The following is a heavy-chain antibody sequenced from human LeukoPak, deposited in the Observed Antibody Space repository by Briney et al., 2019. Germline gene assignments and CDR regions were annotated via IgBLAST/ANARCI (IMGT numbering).Heavy chain of an antibody. CDR1: GFTFSSYW. CDR2: INSDGSST. D-gene: IGHD3-3*01. J-gene: IGHJ4*02. V-gene: IGHV3-74*01. Sequence: PGGSLRLSCAASGFTFSSYWMHWVRQAPGKGLVWVSRINSDGSSTIYAAPEKRRFTFSKNYDKNTLYLQMNSLRAEDTAVYYCARAFGSSFDYWGEGALVTVSS. CDR3: ARAFGSSFDY.